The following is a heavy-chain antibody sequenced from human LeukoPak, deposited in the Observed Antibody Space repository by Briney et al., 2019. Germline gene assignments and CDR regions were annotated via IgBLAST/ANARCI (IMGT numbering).Heavy chain of an antibody. CDR1: GGHVSSGSYH. CDR3: ARAGSTSCYFCFDY. Sequence: PSETLSLTCTVSGGHVSSGSYHWSWIRQSPGKGLEWIGHIYYSGSTNYNPSLKSRVTISVDTSKNHFSLKLSSVTAADTAVYYCARAGSTSCYFCFDYWGQGTLVTVSS. D-gene: IGHD2-2*01. CDR2: IYYSGST. J-gene: IGHJ4*02. V-gene: IGHV4-61*03.